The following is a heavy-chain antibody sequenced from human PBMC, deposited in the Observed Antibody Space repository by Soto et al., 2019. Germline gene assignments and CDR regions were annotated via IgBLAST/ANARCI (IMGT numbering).Heavy chain of an antibody. V-gene: IGHV1-69*01. CDR3: ARDSGGTTVAFGMDV. J-gene: IGHJ6*02. D-gene: IGHD4-17*01. CDR2: IIPIFGTA. Sequence: QVQLVQSGAEVKKPGSSVKVSCKASGGTFSSYAISWVRQAPGQGLEWMGGIIPIFGTANYAQKFQGRVTINADESTSTAYMELSSLRSEDTDVYYCARDSGGTTVAFGMDVWGQGTKVTVSS. CDR1: GGTFSSYA.